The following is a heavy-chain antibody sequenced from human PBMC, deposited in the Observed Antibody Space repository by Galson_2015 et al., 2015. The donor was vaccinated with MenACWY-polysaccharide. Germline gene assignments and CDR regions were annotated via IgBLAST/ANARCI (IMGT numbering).Heavy chain of an antibody. Sequence: SLRLSCAASGFTFDDYTMHWVRQAPGKGLEWVSLISWDGGSTYYADSVKGRFTISRDNSKNSLYLQMNSLRTEDTALYYCAKDGWRGGPGPDYYYYYGMDVWGQGTTVTVSS. J-gene: IGHJ6*02. CDR1: GFTFDDYT. CDR2: ISWDGGST. V-gene: IGHV3-43*01. D-gene: IGHD3-16*01. CDR3: AKDGWRGGPGPDYYYYYGMDV.